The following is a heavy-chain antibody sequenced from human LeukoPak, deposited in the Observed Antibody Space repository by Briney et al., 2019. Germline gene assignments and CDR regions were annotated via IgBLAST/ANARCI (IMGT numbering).Heavy chain of an antibody. Sequence: PGGSLRLSCAASGFTFSSLGMHWVRQAPGKGLEWVASINLDGSEKYYVDSVKGRFTISRDNAKNSLYLQMSSLRAEDTAVFYCARGRYYYDSSTYYVADYWGQGTQVTVSS. D-gene: IGHD3-22*01. J-gene: IGHJ4*02. CDR1: GFTFSSLG. V-gene: IGHV3-7*01. CDR2: INLDGSEK. CDR3: ARGRYYYDSSTYYVADY.